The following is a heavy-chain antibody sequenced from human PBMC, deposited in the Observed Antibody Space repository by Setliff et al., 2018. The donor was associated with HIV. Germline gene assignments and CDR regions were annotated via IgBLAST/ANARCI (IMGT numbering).Heavy chain of an antibody. CDR1: GGSISSGSYY. CDR2: IYTSGNT. Sequence: KTSETLSLTCTVSGGSISSGSYYWSWIRQPAGKGLEWIGHIYTSGNTNHNPSLKSRVTISVDTSENQFSLKLSSVTAADTAVYYCARHGAFYYYYYMDVWGKGTTVTVSS. V-gene: IGHV4-61*09. CDR3: ARHGAFYYYYYMDV. J-gene: IGHJ6*03.